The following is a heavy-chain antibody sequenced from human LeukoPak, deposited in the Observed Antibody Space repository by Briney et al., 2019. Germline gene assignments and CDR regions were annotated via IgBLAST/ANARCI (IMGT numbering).Heavy chain of an antibody. CDR1: GFTFSSYS. CDR3: ARPNYYDSSGYYP. CDR2: ISSSSSTI. J-gene: IGHJ4*02. D-gene: IGHD3-22*01. Sequence: PGGSLRLSCAASGFTFSSYSMNWVRQAPGKGLEWVSYISSSSSTIYYADSVKGRFTISRDNAKNSLYLQMNSLRAEDTAVYYCARPNYYDSSGYYPWGQGTLVTVSS. V-gene: IGHV3-48*04.